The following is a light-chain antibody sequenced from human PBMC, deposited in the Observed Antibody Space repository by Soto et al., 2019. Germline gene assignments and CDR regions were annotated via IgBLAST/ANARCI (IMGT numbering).Light chain of an antibody. Sequence: EIVLTQSPGTLSLSPGERATLSCRASQSVSSSYLAWYQQKPGKAPRLLIYGASSRATGIPDRFSGSGSGTDFTLTISSLEPEDCAVYYCQQYGSSPYTFGQGTKLEIK. J-gene: IGKJ2*01. V-gene: IGKV3-20*01. CDR3: QQYGSSPYT. CDR2: GAS. CDR1: QSVSSSY.